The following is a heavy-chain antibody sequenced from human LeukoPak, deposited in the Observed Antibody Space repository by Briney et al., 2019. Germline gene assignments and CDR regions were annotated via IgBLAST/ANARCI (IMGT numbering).Heavy chain of an antibody. Sequence: GGSLRLSCAASGFTFSSYAMSWVRQAPGKGLEWVSGISGSGGSTDYADSVKGRFTISRDNSKNTLYLQMNSLRAEDTAVYYSAKDGNILFLFDYWGQGTLVTVSS. J-gene: IGHJ4*02. D-gene: IGHD2-21*01. CDR2: ISGSGGST. CDR1: GFTFSSYA. CDR3: AKDGNILFLFDY. V-gene: IGHV3-23*01.